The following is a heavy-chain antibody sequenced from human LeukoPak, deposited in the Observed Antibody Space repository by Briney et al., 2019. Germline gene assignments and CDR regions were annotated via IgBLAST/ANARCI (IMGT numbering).Heavy chain of an antibody. Sequence: KPSETLSLTCAVYGGSFSGYYWSWIRQPPGKGLEWIGEINHSGSTNYNPSLKSRVTISVDTSKNQFSLKLSSVTAADTAVYYCARSGYKADYWGQGTLVTVSS. CDR3: ARSGYKADY. D-gene: IGHD5-18*01. CDR2: INHSGST. CDR1: GGSFSGYY. J-gene: IGHJ4*02. V-gene: IGHV4-34*01.